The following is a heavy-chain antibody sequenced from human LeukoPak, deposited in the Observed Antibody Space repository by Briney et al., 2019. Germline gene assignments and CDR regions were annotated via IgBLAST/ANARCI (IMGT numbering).Heavy chain of an antibody. V-gene: IGHV4-59*01. CDR2: IYYSGST. Sequence: SETLSLTCTVSGGSISSYYWSWIRQPPGKGLEWIGYIYYSGSTNYNPSLKSRVTISVDTSKNQFSLKLSSVDARDRLVYNGARVGCRHNSLEYYFDYWGQGTLVTVSS. CDR3: ARVGCRHNSLEYYFDY. CDR1: GGSISSYY. J-gene: IGHJ4*02. D-gene: IGHD3-3*01.